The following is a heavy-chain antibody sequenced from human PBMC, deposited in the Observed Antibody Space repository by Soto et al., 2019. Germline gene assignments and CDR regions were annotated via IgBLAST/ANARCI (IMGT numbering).Heavy chain of an antibody. J-gene: IGHJ6*02. CDR2: IFDDGSNT. V-gene: IGHV3-30*18. CDR3: AKGRSYYYYYGVDV. CDR1: GLTFSGFTFSSYA. Sequence: GGSLRLSCTASGLTFSGFTFSSYAMHWVRQAPGKGLEWVSVIFDDGSNTYYAESLKGRFTISRDNSKNTLYLQMNSLRAEDTALYYCAKGRSYYYYYGVDVWGQGTTVTVSS.